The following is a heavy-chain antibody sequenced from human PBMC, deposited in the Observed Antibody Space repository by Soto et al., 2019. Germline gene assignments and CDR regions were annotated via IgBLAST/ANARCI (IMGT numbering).Heavy chain of an antibody. CDR3: ASYYYDKYGMDV. J-gene: IGHJ6*02. Sequence: GESLKISCKGSGYSFTSYWIGWVRQMPGKGQEWIGNIYPGYFDTRYSPSFQGHVTILADKSIITAYLQWSSLKASDTAMYYCASYYYDKYGMDVWGQGTTVTVSS. CDR1: GYSFTSYW. CDR2: IYPGYFDT. V-gene: IGHV5-51*01.